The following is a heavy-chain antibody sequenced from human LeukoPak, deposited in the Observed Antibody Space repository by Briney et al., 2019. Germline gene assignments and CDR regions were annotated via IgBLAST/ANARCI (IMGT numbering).Heavy chain of an antibody. Sequence: GGSLRLSCAASGFTFSNYSMHWVRQAPGKGLEWVAVISYDGSNKYYADSVKGRFTISRDNAKNSLYLQMNSLRAEDTAVYYCARDAPPYYYDSSGYPDAFDIWGQGTMVTVSS. V-gene: IGHV3-30-3*01. CDR1: GFTFSNYS. CDR3: ARDAPPYYYDSSGYPDAFDI. J-gene: IGHJ3*02. D-gene: IGHD3-22*01. CDR2: ISYDGSNK.